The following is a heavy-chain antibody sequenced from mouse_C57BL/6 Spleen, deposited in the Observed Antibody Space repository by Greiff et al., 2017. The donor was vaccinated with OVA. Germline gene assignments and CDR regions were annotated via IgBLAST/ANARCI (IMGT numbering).Heavy chain of an antibody. CDR2: IDPSDSYT. D-gene: IGHD1-1*01. V-gene: IGHV1-50*01. CDR3: ARPLHYYGSRGYFDY. Sequence: QVQLQQPGAELVKPGASVKLSCKASGYTFTSYWMQWVKQRPGQGLEWIGEIDPSDSYTNYNQKFKGKATLTVDTSSSTAYMQLSSLTSEDSAVYYCARPLHYYGSRGYFDYWGQGTTLTVSS. CDR1: GYTFTSYW. J-gene: IGHJ2*01.